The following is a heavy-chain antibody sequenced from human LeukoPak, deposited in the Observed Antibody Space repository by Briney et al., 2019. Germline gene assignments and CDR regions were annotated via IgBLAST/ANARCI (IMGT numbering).Heavy chain of an antibody. CDR1: GFTFSNAW. V-gene: IGHV3-15*01. D-gene: IGHD3-22*01. CDR2: IKTERDEGTT. Sequence: GGSLRLSCAASGFTFSNAWMNWVRQAPGKGLEWGVRIKTERDEGTTDYAAPVKGRFTISRDDSKNTLFLQMNSLKTEDTAVYYCTTDRGLYDSSGYYYFATDIWGQGTMVTVSS. CDR3: TTDRGLYDSSGYYYFATDI. J-gene: IGHJ3*02.